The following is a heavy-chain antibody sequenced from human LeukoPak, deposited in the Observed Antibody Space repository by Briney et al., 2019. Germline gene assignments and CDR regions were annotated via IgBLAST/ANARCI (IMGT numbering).Heavy chain of an antibody. Sequence: GGSLRLSCAASGFTFSDYYMSWIRQAPGKGLEWVSYISSSGSTIYYADSVKGRFTISRDNAKNSLYLQMNSLRAEDTAVYYCARSPRIGEFGESSRLYYYYMDVWGKGTTVTVSS. J-gene: IGHJ6*03. D-gene: IGHD3-10*01. CDR3: ARSPRIGEFGESSRLYYYYMDV. CDR1: GFTFSDYY. V-gene: IGHV3-11*01. CDR2: ISSSGSTI.